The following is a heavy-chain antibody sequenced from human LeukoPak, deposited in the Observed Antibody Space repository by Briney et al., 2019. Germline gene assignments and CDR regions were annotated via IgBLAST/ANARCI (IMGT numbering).Heavy chain of an antibody. V-gene: IGHV4-59*01. Sequence: PSETLSLTCTVSGGSISTYYWSWIRQPPGKGLEWIAYIYYSGSTNYNPSLQSRVTISVDTSKNQFSLKLSSVTAADTAVYYWARVKHLVTDYWGQGTLVTVSS. CDR1: GGSISTYY. CDR2: IYYSGST. D-gene: IGHD6-13*01. CDR3: ARVKHLVTDY. J-gene: IGHJ4*02.